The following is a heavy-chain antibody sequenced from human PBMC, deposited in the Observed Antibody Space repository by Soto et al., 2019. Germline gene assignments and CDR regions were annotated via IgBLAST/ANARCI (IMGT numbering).Heavy chain of an antibody. CDR2: ISYDGSNK. D-gene: IGHD1-26*01. CDR3: AKIGPSVGATGPYYYFDY. CDR1: GFTFSSYG. Sequence: GGSLRLSCAASGFTFSSYGMHWVRQAPGKGLEWVAVISYDGSNKYYADSVKGRFTISRDNSKNTLYLQMNSLRADDTAVYYCAKIGPSVGATGPYYYFDYWGPGTLVTVSS. V-gene: IGHV3-30*18. J-gene: IGHJ4*02.